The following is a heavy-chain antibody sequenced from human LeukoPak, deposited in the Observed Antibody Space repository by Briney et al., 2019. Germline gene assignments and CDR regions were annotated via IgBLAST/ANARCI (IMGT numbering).Heavy chain of an antibody. D-gene: IGHD2-15*01. CDR1: RFSFCSYW. V-gene: IGHV3-7*01. Sequence: GGSLRLSSAASRFSFCSYWMSWVRQAPGKGREWVASINQDASEKYYAHSVKVRFTTSRDNAKTSVYLQMNSLRDEDTAVYFCARRIGHDTRRYFDYWGQGSLVTVSS. J-gene: IGHJ4*02. CDR2: INQDASEK. CDR3: ARRIGHDTRRYFDY.